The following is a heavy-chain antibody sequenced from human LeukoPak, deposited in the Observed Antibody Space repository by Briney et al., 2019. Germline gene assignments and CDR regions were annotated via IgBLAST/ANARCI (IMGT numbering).Heavy chain of an antibody. CDR1: GGTFSSYA. J-gene: IGHJ5*02. CDR2: IIPILGIA. D-gene: IGHD6-19*01. CDR3: ARERTGYSSADQANWFDP. Sequence: SVKVSGKASGGTFSSYAISWVRQAPGQGLEWMGRIIPILGIANYAQKFQGRVTITADKSTSTAYMELSSLRSEDTAVYYCARERTGYSSADQANWFDPWGQGTLVTVSS. V-gene: IGHV1-69*04.